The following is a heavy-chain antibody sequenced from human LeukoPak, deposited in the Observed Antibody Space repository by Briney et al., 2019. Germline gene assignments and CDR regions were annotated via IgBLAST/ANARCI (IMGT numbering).Heavy chain of an antibody. V-gene: IGHV3-30*18. D-gene: IGHD7-27*01. Sequence: GGSLRLSCAASGFTVSSNYMSWVRQAPEKGLEWVAFMSYDGSNQNHVDSVKGRFTISRDNSKNTLYLQMNSLRAEDTAVYYCAKDREASWATDYWGQGTLVTVSS. CDR1: GFTVSSNY. CDR2: MSYDGSNQ. J-gene: IGHJ4*02. CDR3: AKDREASWATDY.